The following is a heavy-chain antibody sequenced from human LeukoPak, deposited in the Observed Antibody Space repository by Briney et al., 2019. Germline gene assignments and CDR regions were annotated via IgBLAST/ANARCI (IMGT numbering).Heavy chain of an antibody. CDR1: SYTFTSYG. V-gene: IGHV1-18*01. CDR2: IRAYNGNT. D-gene: IGHD3-10*01. J-gene: IGHJ5*02. Sequence: ASVTLSCNASSYTFTSYGFSWVRHAAGQGLEWMRWIRAYNGNTHYAQNLQGRVTMTTDTSTSTAYSELRSLRPDVTALSYCARGRYYGAGSYGNWFDPWGQGTLVTVSS. CDR3: ARGRYYGAGSYGNWFDP.